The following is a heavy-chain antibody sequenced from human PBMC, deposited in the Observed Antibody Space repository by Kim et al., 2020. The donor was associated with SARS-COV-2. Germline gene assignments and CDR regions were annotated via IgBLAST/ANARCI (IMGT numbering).Heavy chain of an antibody. V-gene: IGHV4-59*01. J-gene: IGHJ4*02. CDR3: AREGSYYYGSGSYPFDY. D-gene: IGHD3-10*01. Sequence: LKGRVTISVDTSKNQFSLKLSSVTAADTAVYYCAREGSYYYGSGSYPFDYWGQGTLVTVSS.